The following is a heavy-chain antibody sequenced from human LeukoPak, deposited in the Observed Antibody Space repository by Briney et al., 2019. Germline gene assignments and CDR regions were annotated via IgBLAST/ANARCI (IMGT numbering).Heavy chain of an antibody. J-gene: IGHJ4*02. CDR3: AKDLSWWVTADY. D-gene: IGHD2-21*02. Sequence: GGSLRLSCVASGFPFSGNAMSWVRQAPGRGLEWVSGVGGDEEAHYADFVRGRFTISRDNSKKTVYLQMNSLTVEDTAVYYCAKDLSWWVTADYWGQGVLVTVSS. CDR2: VGGDEEA. V-gene: IGHV3-23*01. CDR1: GFPFSGNA.